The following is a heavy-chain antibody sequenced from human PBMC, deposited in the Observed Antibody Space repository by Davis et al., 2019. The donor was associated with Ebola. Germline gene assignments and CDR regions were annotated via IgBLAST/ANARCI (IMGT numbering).Heavy chain of an antibody. V-gene: IGHV1-46*02. CDR1: GDTSNIYK. CDR2: INPSGGST. Sequence: ASVKVSCKASGDTSNIYKIHWVRQAPGQGLEWMGIINPSGGSTSYAQKFQGRVTMTRDTSTSTVYMELSSLRSEDTAVYYCARDQFHGNYYYYYGRDVWGQGTTVTVSS. D-gene: IGHD1-1*01. J-gene: IGHJ6*02. CDR3: ARDQFHGNYYYYYGRDV.